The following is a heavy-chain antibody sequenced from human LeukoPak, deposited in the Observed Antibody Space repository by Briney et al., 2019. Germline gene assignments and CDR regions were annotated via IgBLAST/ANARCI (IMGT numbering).Heavy chain of an antibody. V-gene: IGHV4-34*01. Sequence: SETLSLTCAVYGGSFSGYYWSWIRQPPGKGLEWIGEINHSGSTNYNPSLKSRVTISVDTSKNQFSLKLSSVTAADTAVYYCARHGSYVGYFDYWGQGTLVTVSS. J-gene: IGHJ4*02. CDR2: INHSGST. D-gene: IGHD1-26*01. CDR1: GGSFSGYY. CDR3: ARHGSYVGYFDY.